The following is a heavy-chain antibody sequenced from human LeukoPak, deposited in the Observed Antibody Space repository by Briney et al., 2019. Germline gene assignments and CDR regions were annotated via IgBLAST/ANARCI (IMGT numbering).Heavy chain of an antibody. CDR3: ASGPGYCSGGSCYATGELDY. D-gene: IGHD2-15*01. V-gene: IGHV4-61*02. Sequence: PSQTLSLTCTVSGGSISSGSYYWSWIRQPAGKGLEWIGRIYTSGSTNYNPSLKSRVTISVDTSKSQFSLKLSSVTAADTAVYYCASGPGYCSGGSCYATGELDYWGQGTLVTVSS. CDR1: GGSISSGSYY. CDR2: IYTSGST. J-gene: IGHJ4*02.